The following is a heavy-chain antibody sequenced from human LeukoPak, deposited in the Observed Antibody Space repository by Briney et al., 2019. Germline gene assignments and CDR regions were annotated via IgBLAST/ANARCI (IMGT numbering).Heavy chain of an antibody. CDR1: GFNFSPHA. Sequence: GGSLRLSCAASGFNFSPHAMTWVRQAPGKGLEWVSVISGSGGSTYYADSVKGRFTISRDNSKNTLYLQMNSLRAEDTAVYYCAGNVLRYFDWFYGMDVWGQGTTVTVSS. V-gene: IGHV3-23*01. CDR2: ISGSGGST. D-gene: IGHD3-9*01. J-gene: IGHJ6*02. CDR3: AGNVLRYFDWFYGMDV.